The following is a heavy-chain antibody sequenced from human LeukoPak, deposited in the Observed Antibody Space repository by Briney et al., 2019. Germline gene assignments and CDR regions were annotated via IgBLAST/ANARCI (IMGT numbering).Heavy chain of an antibody. CDR1: GFTFDDYA. D-gene: IGHD6-19*01. CDR3: AKGFLTVAGPAEYFQH. Sequence: GGSLRLSCAASGFTFDDYAMHWVRQAPGKGLEWVSGISWNSGSIGYADSVKGRFTISRDNSKNTLYLQMNSLRAEDTAVYYCAKGFLTVAGPAEYFQHWGQGTLVTVSS. J-gene: IGHJ1*01. CDR2: ISWNSGSI. V-gene: IGHV3-9*01.